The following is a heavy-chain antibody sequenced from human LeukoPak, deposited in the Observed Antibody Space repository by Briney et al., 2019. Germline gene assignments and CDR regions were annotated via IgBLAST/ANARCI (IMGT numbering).Heavy chain of an antibody. D-gene: IGHD3-10*01. J-gene: IGHJ6*02. V-gene: IGHV3-30-3*01. CDR3: ARARGLMVREVKSSYYYYGMDA. CDR1: GFTFSSYA. CDR2: ISYDGSNK. Sequence: PGRSLRLSCAASGFTFSSYAMHWVRQAPGKGLEWVAVISYDGSNKYYADSVKGRFTISRDNSKNTLYLQMNSLRAEDTAVYYCARARGLMVREVKSSYYYYGMDAWGQGTTVTVSS.